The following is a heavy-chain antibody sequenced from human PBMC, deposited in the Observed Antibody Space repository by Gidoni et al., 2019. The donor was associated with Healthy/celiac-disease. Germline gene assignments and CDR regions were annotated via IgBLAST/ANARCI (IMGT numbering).Heavy chain of an antibody. J-gene: IGHJ4*02. Sequence: EVQLLESVGGLVQPGGSLRLSCAASAFTFSSYAMSWVRQAPGKGLEWVSAISGSGGSTYYADSVKGRFTISRDNSKNTLYLQMNSLRAEDTAVYYCAKDMVGATRGYYFDYWGQGTLVTVSS. CDR2: ISGSGGST. D-gene: IGHD1-26*01. CDR1: AFTFSSYA. V-gene: IGHV3-23*01. CDR3: AKDMVGATRGYYFDY.